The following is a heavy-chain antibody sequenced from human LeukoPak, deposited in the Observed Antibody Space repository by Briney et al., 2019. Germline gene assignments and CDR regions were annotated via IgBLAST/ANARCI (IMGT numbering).Heavy chain of an antibody. CDR1: GGSFSDYY. Sequence: SETLSLTCAVYGGSFSDYYWTWVRQPPGKGLEWIGEINHRGVTTYYPSLKSRVTISIDTYRNQFSLTMHSLTAADTAVYCCARTVGRTASLSYWGQGTLVTVSS. V-gene: IGHV4-34*01. CDR3: ARTVGRTASLSY. CDR2: INHRGVT. J-gene: IGHJ4*02. D-gene: IGHD4-4*01.